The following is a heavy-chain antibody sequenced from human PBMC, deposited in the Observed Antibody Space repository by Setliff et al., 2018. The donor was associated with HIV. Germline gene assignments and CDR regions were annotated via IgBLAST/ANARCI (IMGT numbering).Heavy chain of an antibody. Sequence: PSETLSLTCAVYGGSFSNYYWSWIRQPPGKGLEWIGEINHSGSTNYNPSLKSRVTISVDKSKNQFSLKLISVTAADTAVYYCARAGSYGWDYWGQGTLVTVSS. D-gene: IGHD5-18*01. CDR2: INHSGST. CDR3: ARAGSYGWDY. CDR1: GGSFSNYY. V-gene: IGHV4-34*01. J-gene: IGHJ4*02.